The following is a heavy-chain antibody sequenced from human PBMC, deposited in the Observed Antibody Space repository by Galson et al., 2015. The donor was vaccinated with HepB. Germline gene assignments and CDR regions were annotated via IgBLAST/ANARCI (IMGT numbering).Heavy chain of an antibody. CDR1: GSSISSYY. J-gene: IGHJ4*02. V-gene: IGHV4-59*12. Sequence: SETLSLTCTVSGSSISSYYWSWIRQPPGKGLEWIGYIYYSGSTNYNPSLKSRVTISVDTSKNQFSLKLSSVTAADTAVYYCARGLGYGGNELSYWGQGTLVTVSS. CDR2: IYYSGST. CDR3: ARGLGYGGNELSY. D-gene: IGHD4-23*01.